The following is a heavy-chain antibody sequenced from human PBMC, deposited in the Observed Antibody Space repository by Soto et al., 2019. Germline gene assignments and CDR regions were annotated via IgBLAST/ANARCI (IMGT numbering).Heavy chain of an antibody. CDR3: ARDFPPLKGLSHIDV. J-gene: IGHJ6*02. D-gene: IGHD3-16*02. V-gene: IGHV1-69*13. Sequence: SSVKVSCKASGDGFNSIAITWVRQAPGQGLEWMGGIIPLFGTANYADNFQGRVTISADVFTNTAYMEMSSLRFEDTAVYYCARDFPPLKGLSHIDVWGQ. CDR2: IIPLFGTA. CDR1: GDGFNSIA.